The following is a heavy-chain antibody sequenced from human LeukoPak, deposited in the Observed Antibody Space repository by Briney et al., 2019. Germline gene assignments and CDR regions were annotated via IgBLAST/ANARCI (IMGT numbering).Heavy chain of an antibody. V-gene: IGHV3-21*01. CDR2: ISGSTTDI. D-gene: IGHD6-6*01. CDR3: ARDIRSVAFDI. J-gene: IGHJ3*02. CDR1: GFTFTAYT. Sequence: PGGSLRLSCAASGFTFTAYTINWVRQAPGKGLEWVSYISGSTTDIYYADSVKGRFTISRDNAKRSVYLQMNSLGVEDTAVYCCARDIRSVAFDIWGQGTMVTVSS.